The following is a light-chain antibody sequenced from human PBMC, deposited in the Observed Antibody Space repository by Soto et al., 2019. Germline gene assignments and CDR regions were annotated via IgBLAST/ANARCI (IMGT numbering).Light chain of an antibody. V-gene: IGKV1-5*03. Sequence: DIQMTQSPSILSASVGDRVTITCRASQSISSWLAWYQQKPGKAPKLLIYKASSLESGVPSRFSGSGSGTEFTLTISSLQPDDFATYYCQQYNSYPVTFGQGTKVEIK. J-gene: IGKJ1*01. CDR1: QSISSW. CDR3: QQYNSYPVT. CDR2: KAS.